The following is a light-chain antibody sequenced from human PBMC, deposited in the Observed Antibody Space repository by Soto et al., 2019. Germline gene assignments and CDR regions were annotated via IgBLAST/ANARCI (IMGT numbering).Light chain of an antibody. V-gene: IGKV3-15*01. J-gene: IGKJ4*01. Sequence: EIRMTQSPASLSVSLDERVTLSCRASQDIRGDLGWYQQKPGQAPKLLIYATSTRPTGVPARFSGSGSGTEFTLTISSLQAEDFARYYCPQDESLPHTFGERAKVDIK. CDR3: PQDESLPHT. CDR2: ATS. CDR1: QDIRGD.